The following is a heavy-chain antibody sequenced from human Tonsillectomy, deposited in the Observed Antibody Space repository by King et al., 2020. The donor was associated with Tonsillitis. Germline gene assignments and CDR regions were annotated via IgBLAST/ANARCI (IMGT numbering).Heavy chain of an antibody. CDR1: GGSFSDYY. CDR2: INHSGST. V-gene: IGHV4-34*01. D-gene: IGHD3-9*01. CDR3: ASRLRYFDWSFDP. J-gene: IGHJ5*02. Sequence: QLQQWGAGLLKPSETLSLTCAVYGGSFSDYYWSWIRQPPGKGLEWIGEINHSGSTNYNPSLKSRVTISVDTSKNQFSLKLNSVTAADTAVYYCASRLRYFDWSFDPWGQGTLVTVSS.